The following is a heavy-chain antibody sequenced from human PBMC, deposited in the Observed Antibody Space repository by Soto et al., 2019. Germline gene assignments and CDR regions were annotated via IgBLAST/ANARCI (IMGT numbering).Heavy chain of an antibody. CDR1: GTSMSGHF. CDR3: ARGVYLSLVRTGWFDP. Sequence: SLTCTVSGTSMSGHFWSWMRQPPGKGLEWIGYGYYSGSTLYNPSLKSRVTISLDTSKNHFSLRLNSVTSADTAVYYCARGVYLSLVRTGWFDPWGQGTLVTVS. J-gene: IGHJ5*02. V-gene: IGHV4-59*11. D-gene: IGHD3-10*01. CDR2: GYYSGST.